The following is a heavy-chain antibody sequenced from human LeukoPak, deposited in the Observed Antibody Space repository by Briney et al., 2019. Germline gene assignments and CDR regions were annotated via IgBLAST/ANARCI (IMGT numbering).Heavy chain of an antibody. V-gene: IGHV4-59*01. Sequence: SETLSLTCTVSGGSISTYYWSWIRQPPGEGLEWIAYISYRGNTNYNPSLKNRVTISRDTSKNQLSLKLSSVTAADTAVYYCAKSMIQLLLFGYWGQGTLVTVSS. CDR2: ISYRGNT. CDR3: AKSMIQLLLFGY. CDR1: GGSISTYY. D-gene: IGHD5-18*01. J-gene: IGHJ4*02.